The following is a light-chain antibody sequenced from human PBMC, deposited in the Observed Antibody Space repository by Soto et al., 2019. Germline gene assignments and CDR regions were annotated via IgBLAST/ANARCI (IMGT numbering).Light chain of an antibody. V-gene: IGKV1-5*03. CDR2: KAS. J-gene: IGKJ1*01. Sequence: ESRMSQSPSTRSGSVVDRVTMTCRARRTISRWLAWYQQKPGKDPKLLIYKASTLKSGLPSRFSGSGSPTEFALTISSLQTDDFATYYSQHSNSYPEAFGQGTKV. CDR3: QHSNSYPEA. CDR1: RTISRW.